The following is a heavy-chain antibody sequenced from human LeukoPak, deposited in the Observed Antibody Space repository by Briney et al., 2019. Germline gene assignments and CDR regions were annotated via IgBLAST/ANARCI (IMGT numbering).Heavy chain of an antibody. CDR3: AREAYCTNGVCYTGGFDY. D-gene: IGHD2-8*01. CDR1: GFTFSDYY. V-gene: IGHV3-11*01. CDR2: ISSSGSTI. J-gene: IGHJ4*02. Sequence: GGSLRLSCAASGFTFSDYYMSWIRQAPGKGLEWVSYISSSGSTIYYADSVKGRFTISRDNAKNSLYLQMNSLRAEDTAVYYCAREAYCTNGVCYTGGFDYWGQGTLVTVSS.